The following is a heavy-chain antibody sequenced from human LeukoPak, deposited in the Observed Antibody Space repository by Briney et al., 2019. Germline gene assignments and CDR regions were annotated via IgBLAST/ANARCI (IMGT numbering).Heavy chain of an antibody. V-gene: IGHV3-74*01. CDR3: VRGWGYYSSGYWQKYFDL. CDR2: IIHDGSST. Sequence: GGSLRLFCATSGFTLTIFWTLWARHAPGRGLVWLSYIIHDGSSTNYAHCVKGRFTLYRDHTKHTVYKQTNRLRAEDTAVYCCVRGWGYYSSGYWQKYFDLWGQGTLVTVSS. J-gene: IGHJ4*02. CDR1: GFTLTIFW. D-gene: IGHD3-22*01.